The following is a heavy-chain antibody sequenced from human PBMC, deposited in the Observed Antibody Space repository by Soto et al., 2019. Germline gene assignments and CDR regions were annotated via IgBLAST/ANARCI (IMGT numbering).Heavy chain of an antibody. Sequence: GASVKVSCKASGYTFTSYGISWVRQAPGQGLEWMGWISAYNGNTNYAQKNQGRVTMTTDTSTSTAYMELRSLRTVDTALYYCARAGYYGSGSYYNVEDYWGQGTLVTVSS. CDR3: ARAGYYGSGSYYNVEDY. CDR2: ISAYNGNT. D-gene: IGHD3-10*01. J-gene: IGHJ4*02. CDR1: GYTFTSYG. V-gene: IGHV1-18*01.